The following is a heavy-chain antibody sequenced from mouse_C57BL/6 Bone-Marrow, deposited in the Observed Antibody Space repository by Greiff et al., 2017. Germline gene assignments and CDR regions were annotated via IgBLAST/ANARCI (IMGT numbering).Heavy chain of an antibody. CDR2: IDPANGNT. J-gene: IGHJ4*01. V-gene: IGHV14-3*01. Sequence: VQLQQSVAELVRPGASVKLSCTASGFNIKNTYMHWVKQRPEQGLEWIGRIDPANGNTKYAPKFQGKATITADTSSNTAYLQLSSLTSEDTAIYYCGYDYGSRGYAMDYWGQGTSVTVSS. CDR3: GYDYGSRGYAMDY. CDR1: GFNIKNTY. D-gene: IGHD1-1*01.